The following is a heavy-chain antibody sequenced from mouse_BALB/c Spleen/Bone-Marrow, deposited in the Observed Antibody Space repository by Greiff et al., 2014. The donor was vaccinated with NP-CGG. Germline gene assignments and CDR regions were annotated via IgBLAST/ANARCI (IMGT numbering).Heavy chain of an antibody. CDR1: GFTFSSYA. D-gene: IGHD1-1*01. CDR2: IGSGDSST. Sequence: DVKLVESGGGLVKPGGSLKLSCAASGFTFSSYAMSWVRQTPEKRLEWVATIGSGDSSTYYPDSAKGRFTISRDYAKNTLYLQMSSLRSEDTAMYYCARSGSSYYYWGQGTTLTVSS. CDR3: ARSGSSYYY. V-gene: IGHV5-9-1*01. J-gene: IGHJ2*01.